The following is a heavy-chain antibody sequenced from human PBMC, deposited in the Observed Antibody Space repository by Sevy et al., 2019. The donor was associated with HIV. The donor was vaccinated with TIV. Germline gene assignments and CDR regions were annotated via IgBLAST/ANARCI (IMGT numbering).Heavy chain of an antibody. D-gene: IGHD3-16*01. Sequence: GGSLRLSCAASGFTFSSHWMQWVRQAPGKGLVWVSRLNYDGSHTNYADSVKGRFTISRDNAKSTLYLQMNSLRAEDTPLYYCARSKVGVGAAFDIWGQGTMVTVSS. CDR2: LNYDGSHT. V-gene: IGHV3-74*01. CDR1: GFTFSSHW. CDR3: ARSKVGVGAAFDI. J-gene: IGHJ3*02.